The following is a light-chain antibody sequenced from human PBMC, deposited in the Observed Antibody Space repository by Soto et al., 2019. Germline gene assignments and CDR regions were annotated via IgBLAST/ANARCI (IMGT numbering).Light chain of an antibody. Sequence: QSALTQPASVSGSAGQSITISCSGTMRDVGAYNLVSWYQQHPGTAPKLIIYEVRNRPSGISSRFSGSRSGNTASLTISGLQSEDEGDYYCSAYTARSKLVVGGGTKLTVL. J-gene: IGLJ3*02. CDR2: EVR. V-gene: IGLV2-14*01. CDR1: MRDVGAYNL. CDR3: SAYTARSKLV.